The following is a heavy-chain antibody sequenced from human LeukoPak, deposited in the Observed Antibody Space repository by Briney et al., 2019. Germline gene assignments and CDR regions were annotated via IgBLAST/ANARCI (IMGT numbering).Heavy chain of an antibody. D-gene: IGHD6-25*01. Sequence: ASVKVSCKASGYTFTDYYMHWVRQAPGQELEWMGWINPNSGGTNYAQKFQGRVTMTTDTSISTAYMEVSRLRSDDTAVYYCARVRIGQRLDKYYYYAMDVWGQGTTVSVSS. V-gene: IGHV1-2*02. CDR3: ARVRIGQRLDKYYYYAMDV. CDR1: GYTFTDYY. J-gene: IGHJ6*02. CDR2: INPNSGGT.